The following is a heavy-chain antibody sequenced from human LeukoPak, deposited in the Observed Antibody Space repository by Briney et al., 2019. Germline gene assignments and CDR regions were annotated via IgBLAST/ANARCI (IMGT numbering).Heavy chain of an antibody. CDR2: IWYDGSNK. Sequence: GGSLRLSCAASGFTFSSYGMHWVRQAPGKGPEWVAVIWYDGSNKYYADSVKGRFTISRDNSKNTLYLQMNSLRAEDTAVYYCAREERYYDSSGYWLDYWGQGTLVTVSS. CDR3: AREERYYDSSGYWLDY. V-gene: IGHV3-33*01. J-gene: IGHJ4*02. D-gene: IGHD3-22*01. CDR1: GFTFSSYG.